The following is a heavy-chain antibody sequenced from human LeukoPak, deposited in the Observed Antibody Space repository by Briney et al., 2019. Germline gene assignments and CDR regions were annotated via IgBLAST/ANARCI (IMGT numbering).Heavy chain of an antibody. CDR3: ARSLSSPLGYYYYYMDV. J-gene: IGHJ6*03. Sequence: ASVKVSCKASGYTFTSYYMHWVRQAPGQGLEWMGIINPSGGSTSYAQKFQGRVTMTRDMSTSTVYMELSSLTSEDTAVYYCARSLSSPLGYYYYYMDVWGKGTTVTVSS. CDR2: INPSGGST. CDR1: GYTFTSYY. V-gene: IGHV1-46*01. D-gene: IGHD6-6*01.